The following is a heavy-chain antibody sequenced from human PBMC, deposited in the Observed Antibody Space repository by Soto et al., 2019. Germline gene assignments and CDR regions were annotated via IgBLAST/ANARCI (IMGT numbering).Heavy chain of an antibody. CDR2: ISSSSSTI. J-gene: IGHJ4*02. D-gene: IGHD2-2*01. Sequence: GGSLRLSCAASGFTFSSYSMNWVRQAPGKGLEWVSYISSSSSTIYYADSVKGRFTISRDNAKNSLYLQMNSLRAEDTAVYYCASVEGYCSSTSRGPCDYWGQGTLVTVSS. CDR3: ASVEGYCSSTSRGPCDY. CDR1: GFTFSSYS. V-gene: IGHV3-48*01.